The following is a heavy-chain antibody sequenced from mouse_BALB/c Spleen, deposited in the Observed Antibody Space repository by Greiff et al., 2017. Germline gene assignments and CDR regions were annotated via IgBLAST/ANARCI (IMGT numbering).Heavy chain of an antibody. J-gene: IGHJ2*01. Sequence: QVQLQQSGAELAKPGASVKMSCKASGYTFTSYWMHWVKQRPGQGLEWIGYINPNTGYTEYNQKFKDKATLTADKSSSTAYMQLSSLTSEDSAVYYCARFEGNWDDYFDYWGQGTTLTVSS. CDR1: GYTFTSYW. CDR2: INPNTGYT. CDR3: ARFEGNWDDYFDY. V-gene: IGHV1-7*01. D-gene: IGHD4-1*01.